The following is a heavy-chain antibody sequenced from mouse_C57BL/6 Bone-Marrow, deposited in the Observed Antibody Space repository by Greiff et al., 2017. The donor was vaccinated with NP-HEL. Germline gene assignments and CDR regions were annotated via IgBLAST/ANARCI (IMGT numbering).Heavy chain of an antibody. V-gene: IGHV1-81*01. CDR2: IYPRRGNT. CDR1: GGEGRGCW. J-gene: IGHJ2*01. Sequence: QVQLKQSGAELARRGASVKLCCKAVGGEGRGCWMGVGWGGTGQGLEWIGEIYPRRGNTYYNEKFKGKATLTADKSSSTAYMELRSLTSEDSAVYFCARRGFCYGSSSDYWGQGTTLTVSS. CDR3: ARRGFCYGSSSDY. D-gene: IGHD1-1*01.